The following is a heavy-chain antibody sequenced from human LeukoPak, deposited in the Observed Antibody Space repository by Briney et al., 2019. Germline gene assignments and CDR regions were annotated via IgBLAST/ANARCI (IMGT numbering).Heavy chain of an antibody. V-gene: IGHV1-3*02. Sequence: GASVKVSCKASGYTFTSYPIHWVRQAPGQRLEWMGWSNGGNGNTKYSQEFRDRVTITRDTSASKAYMELSSLRSEDMAVYYCARDSTGTELLEYWGQGTLVTVSS. J-gene: IGHJ4*02. D-gene: IGHD1-7*01. CDR2: SNGGNGNT. CDR3: ARDSTGTELLEY. CDR1: GYTFTSYP.